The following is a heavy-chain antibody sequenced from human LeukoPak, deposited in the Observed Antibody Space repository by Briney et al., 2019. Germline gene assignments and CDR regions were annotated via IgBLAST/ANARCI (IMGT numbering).Heavy chain of an antibody. Sequence: GESLKISCKGSGYSFTSYWIAWVRQVPGKGLEWMGIIYPGDSESRYSPSFQGQITISSDKSISTAYLQGRSLKPSDTGMLYCARLAQSGSYFDYWGRGTLVAVSS. D-gene: IGHD1-26*01. J-gene: IGHJ4*02. CDR1: GYSFTSYW. CDR2: IYPGDSES. V-gene: IGHV5-51*01. CDR3: ARLAQSGSYFDY.